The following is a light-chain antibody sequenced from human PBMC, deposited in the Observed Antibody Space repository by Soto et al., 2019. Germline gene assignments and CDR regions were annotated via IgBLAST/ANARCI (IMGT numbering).Light chain of an antibody. CDR3: QHHGSSLTWT. V-gene: IGKV3-20*01. CDR1: QSVSNNY. Sequence: EIVLTQSPGTLSLSPGERATLSCRASQSVSNNYLAWYQQKPGQAPRLLLYGASNRATGIPDRFSGGGSGTDFTLTISRLEPEDFAVFYCQHHGSSLTWTFGQGTKVDIK. J-gene: IGKJ1*01. CDR2: GAS.